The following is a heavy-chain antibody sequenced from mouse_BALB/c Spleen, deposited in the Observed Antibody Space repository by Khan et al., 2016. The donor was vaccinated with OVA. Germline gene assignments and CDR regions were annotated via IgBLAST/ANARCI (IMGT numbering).Heavy chain of an antibody. Sequence: IQLVQSGAELVKPGASVKLSCTPSGFTIKDTFMHWVKQRPEQGLEWIGRIDPANGNTKYDPKFQDKATITADTSSNTAYLHLSSLTSEDTAVYYCTLIYYENYIYFDYWGQGTTLTVSS. V-gene: IGHV14-3*02. D-gene: IGHD2-1*01. CDR3: TLIYYENYIYFDY. CDR1: GFTIKDTF. J-gene: IGHJ2*01. CDR2: IDPANGNT.